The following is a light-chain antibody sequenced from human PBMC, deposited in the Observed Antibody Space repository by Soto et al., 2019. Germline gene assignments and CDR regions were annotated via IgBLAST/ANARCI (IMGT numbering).Light chain of an antibody. CDR1: QSISIY. CDR2: GAS. V-gene: IGKV1-39*01. Sequence: DIDMAQAPASLCASRGDVVTSTRPASQSISIYLNWYQLKPGKAPNLLMYGASYLKSGVPTRFSGSGSGTDFTLTISSLQPEDFAIYYCQQTYTTPEITFGQGTRLEN. J-gene: IGKJ5*01. CDR3: QQTYTTPEIT.